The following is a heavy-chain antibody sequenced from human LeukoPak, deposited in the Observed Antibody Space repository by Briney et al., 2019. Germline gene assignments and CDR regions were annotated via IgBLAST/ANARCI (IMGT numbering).Heavy chain of an antibody. V-gene: IGHV4-39*07. Sequence: PSETLSLTCTASGGSISSSNYYWGWIRQPPGKGLEWIGSIYNNGTTYYNPSLKSRVTISLDTSHHHFSLKLSSVTAADTAVYYCARDNHSGPPGPPTTTYYYYYYMDVWGKGTTVTVSS. D-gene: IGHD1-26*01. J-gene: IGHJ6*03. CDR3: ARDNHSGPPGPPTTTYYYYYYMDV. CDR2: IYNNGTT. CDR1: GGSISSSNYY.